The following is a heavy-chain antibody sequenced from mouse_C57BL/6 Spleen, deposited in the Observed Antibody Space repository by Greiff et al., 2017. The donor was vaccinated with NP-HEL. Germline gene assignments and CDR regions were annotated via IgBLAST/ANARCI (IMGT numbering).Heavy chain of an antibody. CDR1: GYTFTSYG. CDR2: IYPRSGNT. Sequence: QVHVKQSGAELARPGASVKLSCKASGYTFTSYGISWVKQRTGQGLEWIGEIYPRSGNTYYNEKFKGKATLTADKSSSTAYMELRSLTSEDSAVYFCAYYYGSSYVTGYFDYWGQGTTLTVSS. V-gene: IGHV1-81*01. D-gene: IGHD1-1*01. CDR3: AYYYGSSYVTGYFDY. J-gene: IGHJ2*01.